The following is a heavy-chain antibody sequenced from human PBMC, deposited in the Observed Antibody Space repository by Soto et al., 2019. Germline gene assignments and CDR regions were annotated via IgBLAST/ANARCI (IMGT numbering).Heavy chain of an antibody. CDR2: IIASGVIT. D-gene: IGHD6-13*01. J-gene: IGHJ2*01. Sequence: EVQLLESGGGLVQPGGSLRLACAASGLTFSRYTMGWVRQAPGKGLEWVSAIIASGVITYYADSVKGGFTISRDNSNNTVYLQMNSLRAEDTAVYYCAKDLRGPEAGTWYFDLWGRGTLVTVSS. CDR1: GLTFSRYT. V-gene: IGHV3-23*01. CDR3: AKDLRGPEAGTWYFDL.